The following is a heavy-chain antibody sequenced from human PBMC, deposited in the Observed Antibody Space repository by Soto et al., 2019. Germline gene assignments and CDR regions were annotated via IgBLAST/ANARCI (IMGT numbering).Heavy chain of an antibody. Sequence: HPGGSLRLSCAASGFTFSSYAMSWVRQAPGKGLEWVSAISGSGGSTYYADSVKGRFTISRDNSKNTLYLQMNSLRAEDTAVYYCAKDGSSTSFPVTAAPCDWGQGTLVTVAS. CDR1: GFTFSSYA. V-gene: IGHV3-23*01. CDR2: ISGSGGST. J-gene: IGHJ4*02. CDR3: AKDGSSTSFPVTAAPCD. D-gene: IGHD2-2*01.